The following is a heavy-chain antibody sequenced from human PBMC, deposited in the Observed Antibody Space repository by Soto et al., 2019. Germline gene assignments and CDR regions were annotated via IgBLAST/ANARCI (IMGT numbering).Heavy chain of an antibody. D-gene: IGHD6-19*01. CDR3: ARAEIAVANP. CDR2: IRFDGSNE. J-gene: IGHJ5*02. V-gene: IGHV3-33*01. Sequence: GGSLRLSCAASGSIFGGYGMHWVRQAPGKGLEWVAGIRFDGSNENYADSAKGRFTISRDNSKNILYLQMNSLSAEDTAVYYCARAEIAVANPWGQGTLVPVSS. CDR1: GSIFGGYG.